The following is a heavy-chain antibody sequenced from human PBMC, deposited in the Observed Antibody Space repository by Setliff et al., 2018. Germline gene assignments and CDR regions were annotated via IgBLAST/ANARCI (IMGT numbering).Heavy chain of an antibody. V-gene: IGHV4-39*01. CDR1: GVSINSTTYY. Sequence: SETLSLTCNVSGVSINSTTYYWGWIRQPPGKGLEWIGNIYYTGRTYFNPSLKSRLTISVDSSKNQFSLRLTSVTAADTAIYFCAARITMVRGVIMKYDWFDPWGPGTLVTVSS. CDR2: IYYTGRT. J-gene: IGHJ5*02. CDR3: AARITMVRGVIMKYDWFDP. D-gene: IGHD3-10*01.